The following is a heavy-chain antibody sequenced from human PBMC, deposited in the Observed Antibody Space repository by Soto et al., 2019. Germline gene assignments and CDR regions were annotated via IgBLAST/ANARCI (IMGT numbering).Heavy chain of an antibody. CDR3: ARRAMRGAAFDF. CDR2: MYHSGDT. J-gene: IGHJ3*01. CDR1: GYSISSGYY. V-gene: IGHV4-38-2*01. Sequence: SETLSLTCAVSGYSISSGYYWGWIRQPPGKGLEWIGNMYHSGDTYYNPSLKSRVAISVDTSKNHFSLKLSSVTAADTAVYYCARRAMRGAAFDFWRQGTMVTVSS.